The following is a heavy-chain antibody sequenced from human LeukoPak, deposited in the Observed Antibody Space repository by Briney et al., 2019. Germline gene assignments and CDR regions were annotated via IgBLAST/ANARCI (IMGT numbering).Heavy chain of an antibody. J-gene: IGHJ4*02. Sequence: SETLSLTCAVSGGSISSSNWWSWVRQPPGKGLEWIGEIYHSGSTYYNPSLKSRVTISVDTSKNQFSLKLISVTAADTAVYYCASAPWRYCSGGSCYYLSFSYWGQGTLVTVSS. D-gene: IGHD2-15*01. CDR1: GGSISSSNW. CDR3: ASAPWRYCSGGSCYYLSFSY. CDR2: IYHSGST. V-gene: IGHV4-4*02.